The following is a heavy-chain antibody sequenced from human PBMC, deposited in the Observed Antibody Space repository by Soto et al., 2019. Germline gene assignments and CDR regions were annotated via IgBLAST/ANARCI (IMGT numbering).Heavy chain of an antibody. V-gene: IGHV4-59*01. J-gene: IGHJ4*02. CDR3: ARAPFVVVTYIDY. CDR1: GGSISSYY. D-gene: IGHD2-21*02. CDR2: IYYSGST. Sequence: SETLSLTCTVSGGSISSYYWSWIRQPPGKGLEWIGYIYYSGSTNYNPSLKSRVTISVDTSKNQFSLKLSSVTAADTAVYYCARAPFVVVTYIDYWGQGTLVTVS.